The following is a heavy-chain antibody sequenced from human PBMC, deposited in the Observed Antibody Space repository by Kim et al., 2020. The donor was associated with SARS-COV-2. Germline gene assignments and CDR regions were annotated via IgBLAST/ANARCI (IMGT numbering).Heavy chain of an antibody. J-gene: IGHJ5*02. D-gene: IGHD2-8*01. V-gene: IGHV3-21*01. CDR3: VRLSGSLVSGWFDP. CDR1: GFTFSNYN. Sequence: GGSLRLSCAASGFTFSNYNMNWVRQAPGKGLEWVSSTSTRSTYIYYANSLKGRFTISRDDAKNSLYLQMNSLRVEDTAVYYCVRLSGSLVSGWFDPWGQG. CDR2: TSTRSTYI.